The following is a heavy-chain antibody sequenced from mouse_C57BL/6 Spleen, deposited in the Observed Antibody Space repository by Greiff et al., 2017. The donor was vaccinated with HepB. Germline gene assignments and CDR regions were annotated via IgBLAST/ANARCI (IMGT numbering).Heavy chain of an antibody. CDR2: IDPNSGGT. J-gene: IGHJ1*03. CDR3: ARSPYYGSSYVGYFDV. CDR1: GYTFTSYW. D-gene: IGHD1-1*01. V-gene: IGHV1-72*01. Sequence: VKLQQPGAELVKPGASVKLSCKASGYTFTSYWMHWVKQRPGRGLEWIGRIDPNSGGTKYNEKFKSKATLTVDKPSSTAYMQLSSLTSEDSAVYDCARSPYYGSSYVGYFDVWGTGTTVTVSS.